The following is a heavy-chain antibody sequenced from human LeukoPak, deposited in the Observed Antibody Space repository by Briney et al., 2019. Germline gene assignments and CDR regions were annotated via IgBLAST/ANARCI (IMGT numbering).Heavy chain of an antibody. Sequence: GGSLRLSCAASGSTVSSNYMSWVRQAPGKGLEWVSVIYSGGSTYYADSVKGRFTISRDNSKNTLYLQMNSLRAEDTAVYYCARDPFGSGSQWHYFDYWGQGTLVTVSS. CDR2: IYSGGST. V-gene: IGHV3-66*01. J-gene: IGHJ4*02. CDR3: ARDPFGSGSQWHYFDY. CDR1: GSTVSSNY. D-gene: IGHD3-10*01.